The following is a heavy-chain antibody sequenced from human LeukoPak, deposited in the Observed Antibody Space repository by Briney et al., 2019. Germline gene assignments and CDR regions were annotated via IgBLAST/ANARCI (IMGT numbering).Heavy chain of an antibody. CDR2: ISWNSGSI. V-gene: IGHV3-9*01. J-gene: IGHJ4*02. CDR1: GFTFDDYA. D-gene: IGHD2-21*02. CDR3: AKDMSVHVVVTALDY. Sequence: PGGSLRLSCAASGFTFDDYAMHWVRQAPGKGLEWVSGISWNSGSIGYADSVKGRFTISRDNAKNSLYLQMNSLRAQDTALYYCAKDMSVHVVVTALDYWGQGTLVTVSS.